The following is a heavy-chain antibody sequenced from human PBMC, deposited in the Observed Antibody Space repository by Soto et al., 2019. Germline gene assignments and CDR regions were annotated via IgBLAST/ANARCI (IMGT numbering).Heavy chain of an antibody. CDR3: TLRDDSSRGPIY. CDR2: GY. J-gene: IGHJ4*02. V-gene: IGHV2-5*01. Sequence: SVPTLVNPTQTLTLTCTFSGFSLSTRGKTLGWIRQPPGEAPEWLALGYQYSPSLQSRLTFTKDTSKNHVVLTMTDMDPVDTATYYCTLRDDSSRGPIYWGQGILVTVSS. D-gene: IGHD3-22*01. CDR1: GFSLSTRGKT.